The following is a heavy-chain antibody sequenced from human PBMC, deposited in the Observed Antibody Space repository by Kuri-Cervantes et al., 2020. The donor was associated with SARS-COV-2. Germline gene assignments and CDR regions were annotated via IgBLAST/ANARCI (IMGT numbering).Heavy chain of an antibody. CDR2: IYHSGST. CDR1: GGSISSSSYY. Sequence: GSLRLSCTVSGGSISSSSYYWGWIRQPPGKGLEWIGSIYHSGSTYYNPSLKSRVTISVDTSKNQFSLKLSSVTAADTAVYYCARGGLTPHYYYGMDVWGQGTTVTVSS. V-gene: IGHV4-39*07. D-gene: IGHD1-14*01. J-gene: IGHJ6*02. CDR3: ARGGLTPHYYYGMDV.